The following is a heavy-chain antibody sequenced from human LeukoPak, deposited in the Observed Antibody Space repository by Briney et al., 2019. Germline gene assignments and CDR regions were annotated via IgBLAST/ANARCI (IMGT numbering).Heavy chain of an antibody. V-gene: IGHV3-64D*09. CDR3: VKGGIVVVTATSGGDDAFDI. CDR1: GFTFSSFA. D-gene: IGHD2-21*02. Sequence: GGSLRLSCSASGFTFSSFAMHWVRQAPGKGLEYVAAISRNGGRTYYADSVKGRFTISRDNSKSTLYLQMSSLRAEDTAVYYCVKGGIVVVTATSGGDDAFDIWGQGTMVTVSS. J-gene: IGHJ3*02. CDR2: ISRNGGRT.